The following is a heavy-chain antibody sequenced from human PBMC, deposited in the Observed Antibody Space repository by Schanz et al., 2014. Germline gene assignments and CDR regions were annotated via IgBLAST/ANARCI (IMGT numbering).Heavy chain of an antibody. V-gene: IGHV3-23*04. CDR1: GFTFSTYW. J-gene: IGHJ4*02. Sequence: EVQLVESGGGLVQPGGSLRLSCAASGFTFSTYWMSWVRQAPGKGLEWVSGISDRGDGTNYGDSVRGRFTISRDNSRNTFYLQMNNVGVDDTATYYCVKTDAGWRFDYWGQGTLVIVSS. CDR3: VKTDAGWRFDY. D-gene: IGHD6-19*01. CDR2: ISDRGDGT.